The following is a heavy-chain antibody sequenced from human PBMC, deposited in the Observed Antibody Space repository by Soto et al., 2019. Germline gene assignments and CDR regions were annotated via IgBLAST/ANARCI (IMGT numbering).Heavy chain of an antibody. CDR2: ICSRSETL. Sequence: EVQLVESGGGLVQPGGSLRLSCAASGFTFSGYSMNWVRQAPGSGLEWLAYICSRSETLFYADSVKGRFTISRDNAKNSVYLHMNSLRDEDTAVYYCVREDILGSRSFDYWGQGTLAIVSS. CDR1: GFTFSGYS. J-gene: IGHJ4*02. V-gene: IGHV3-48*02. D-gene: IGHD1-26*01. CDR3: VREDILGSRSFDY.